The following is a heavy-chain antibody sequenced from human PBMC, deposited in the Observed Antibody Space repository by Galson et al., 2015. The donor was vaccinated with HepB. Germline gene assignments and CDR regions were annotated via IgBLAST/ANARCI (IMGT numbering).Heavy chain of an antibody. CDR2: TSSSTI. V-gene: IGHV3-48*01. CDR1: GFTFSRYS. CDR3: ARDYGYAFDI. D-gene: IGHD4-17*01. J-gene: IGHJ3*02. Sequence: SLRLSCAASGFTFSRYSMNWVRQAPGKALEWVSYTSSSTISYADSVKGRFTISGDSAQNSLYLQMNSLRAEDTAVYYCARDYGYAFDIWGQGTMVTVSS.